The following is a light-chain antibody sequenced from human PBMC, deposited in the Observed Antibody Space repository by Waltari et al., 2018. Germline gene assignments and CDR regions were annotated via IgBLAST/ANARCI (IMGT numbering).Light chain of an antibody. Sequence: EVVMTQSPAALSVSPGERVTLSCKASQNIDNNLAWYQQKPGQSPRLLIYGASTRATGVPARVSGSGSGTEFTRTISGLQSEDCAVFYCQQYNRWPPLTFGGGTKVEIK. CDR1: QNIDNN. V-gene: IGKV3-15*01. CDR2: GAS. CDR3: QQYNRWPPLT. J-gene: IGKJ4*01.